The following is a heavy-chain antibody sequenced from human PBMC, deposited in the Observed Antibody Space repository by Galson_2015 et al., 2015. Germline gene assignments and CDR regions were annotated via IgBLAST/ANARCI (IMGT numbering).Heavy chain of an antibody. CDR3: VKENSYSYSYGMDV. CDR2: ISWNNGNI. CDR1: GFIFDNYA. V-gene: IGHV3-9*01. J-gene: IGHJ6*02. D-gene: IGHD1-26*01. Sequence: SLRLSCAASGFIFDNYAMHWVRQAPGKGLEWVSGISWNNGNIDYADSVKGRFTVSRDNAKNSLYLQMNSLRPEDTALYYCVKENSYSYSYGMDVWGQGTTVTVSS.